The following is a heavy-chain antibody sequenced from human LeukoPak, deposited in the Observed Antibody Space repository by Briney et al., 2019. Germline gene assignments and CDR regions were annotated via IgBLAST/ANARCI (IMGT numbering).Heavy chain of an antibody. J-gene: IGHJ4*02. V-gene: IGHV4-61*10. CDR3: AKSDALQTSSDY. CDR2: INHSGST. Sequence: SETLSLTCTVSGGSISSGSYYWSWIRQPAGKGLEWIGEINHSGSTNYNPPLKSRVTISVDTSKNQFSLKLSSVTAADTAVYYCAKSDALQTSSDYWGQGTLVTVSS. CDR1: GGSISSGSYY. D-gene: IGHD2-8*01.